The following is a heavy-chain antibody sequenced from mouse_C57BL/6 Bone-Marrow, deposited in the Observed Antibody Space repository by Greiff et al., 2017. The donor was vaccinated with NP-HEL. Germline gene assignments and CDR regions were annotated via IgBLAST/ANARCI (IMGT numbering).Heavy chain of an antibody. V-gene: IGHV2-2*01. J-gene: IGHJ3*01. CDR3: ARLGRGFAY. CDR1: GFSLTSYG. CDR2: IWSGGST. Sequence: VQLQQSGPGLVQPSQSLSITCPVSGFSLTSYGVHWVRQSPGKGLEWLGVIWSGGSTDYNAAFISRLSISKDNSKSQVFFKMNSLQADDTAIYYCARLGRGFAYWGQGTLVTVSA. D-gene: IGHD4-1*01.